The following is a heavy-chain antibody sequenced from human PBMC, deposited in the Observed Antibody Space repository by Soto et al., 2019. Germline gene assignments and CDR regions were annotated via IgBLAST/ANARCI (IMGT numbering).Heavy chain of an antibody. D-gene: IGHD3-10*01. CDR3: ARGRYFATTHRQWWYFDF. J-gene: IGHJ2*01. Sequence: QVELVQSGPEVKRPGASVKVSCKASGYTFITSGINWVRQTPGQGLEWMGWISPANGDKKYAQKFKGRVTLTSETSTYTVYMELTNLRSDDTAVYFCARGRYFATTHRQWWYFDFWGRGTLVTVSS. V-gene: IGHV1-18*01. CDR2: ISPANGDK. CDR1: GYTFITSG.